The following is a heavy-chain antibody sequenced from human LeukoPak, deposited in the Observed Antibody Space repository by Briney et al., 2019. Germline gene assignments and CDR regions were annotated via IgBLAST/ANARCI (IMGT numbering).Heavy chain of an antibody. D-gene: IGHD3-10*01. CDR2: IYYSGTT. CDR3: ARAGWFGELYGPLDF. V-gene: IGHV4-59*12. J-gene: IGHJ4*02. CDR1: GGSISTYY. Sequence: SETLSLTCTVSGGSISTYYWNWLRQPPGKGLEWIGYIYYSGTTNYNPSLKSRVTISVDPSKNQFSLKLTSVIAADTAVYYCARAGWFGELYGPLDFWGQGTLVTVSS.